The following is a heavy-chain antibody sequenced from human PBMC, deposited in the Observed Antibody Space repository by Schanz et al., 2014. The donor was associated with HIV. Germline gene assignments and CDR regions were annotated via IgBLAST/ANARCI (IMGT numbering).Heavy chain of an antibody. CDR2: MNPNSGNT. CDR3: SLEVDIVVVPAAIVGWFDP. CDR1: GYTFTSYD. J-gene: IGHJ5*02. D-gene: IGHD2-2*03. V-gene: IGHV1-8*01. Sequence: QVQLVQSGVEVKKPGASVKVSCKASGYTFTSYDINWVRQATGQGLEWMGWMNPNSGNTGYAQKFQGRVTMTRNTSISTASLSLSSLRSEDTAVSSSSLEVDIVVVPAAIVGWFDPWGQGTLVTVSS.